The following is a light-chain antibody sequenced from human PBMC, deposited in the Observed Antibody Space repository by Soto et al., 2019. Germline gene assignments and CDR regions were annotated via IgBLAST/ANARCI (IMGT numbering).Light chain of an antibody. Sequence: DTPMTQSPSSLSASVGDRVTITCRASQSISSYLNWYQQKPGKAPKLLIYAASSLQSGVPSRFSGSGSGTDFTLTISSLQPEDFATYYCQQSYSTPRTFGGGTKVEIK. V-gene: IGKV1-39*01. J-gene: IGKJ4*01. CDR2: AAS. CDR1: QSISSY. CDR3: QQSYSTPRT.